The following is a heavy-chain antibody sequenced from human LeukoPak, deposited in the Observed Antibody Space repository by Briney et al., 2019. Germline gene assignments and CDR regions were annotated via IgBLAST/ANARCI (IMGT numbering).Heavy chain of an antibody. CDR3: ARGTSGYGPDSYYFGLGV. CDR1: GFTFSDHY. V-gene: IGHV3-72*01. J-gene: IGHJ6*02. Sequence: GGSLRLSCAASGFTFSDHYMDWVRQAPGKGLEWVGRTRNKAKSYTTEYAASVKGRFTISRDDSKNSLYLQMNSLKTEDTAVYYCARGTSGYGPDSYYFGLGVWGLGTTVTVSS. CDR2: TRNKAKSYTT. D-gene: IGHD5-12*01.